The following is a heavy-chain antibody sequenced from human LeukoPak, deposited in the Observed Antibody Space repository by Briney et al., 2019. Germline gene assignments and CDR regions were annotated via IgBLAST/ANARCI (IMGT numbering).Heavy chain of an antibody. CDR1: GYTFTSYG. V-gene: IGHV1-18*01. CDR2: ISAYNGNT. J-gene: IGHJ3*02. CDR3: ARDIVRFACGAFDI. Sequence: ASVKVSCKASGYTFTSYGISWVRQTPGQGLEWMGWISAYNGNTNYAQKLQGRVTMTTDTSTSTAYMELRSLRSDDTAVYYCARDIVRFACGAFDIWGQGTMVTVSS. D-gene: IGHD3-3*01.